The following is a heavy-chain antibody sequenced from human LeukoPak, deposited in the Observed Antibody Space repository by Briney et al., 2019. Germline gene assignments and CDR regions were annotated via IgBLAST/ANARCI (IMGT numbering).Heavy chain of an antibody. CDR2: ISSSGST. D-gene: IGHD3-22*01. J-gene: IGHJ5*02. CDR1: GDSISSGDYY. V-gene: IGHV4-61*02. Sequence: SETLSLTCTVSGDSISSGDYYWSWIRQPAGKGLEWIGRISSSGSTNYNPSLKSRVTISVDTSKNQFSLKLSSVTAADTAVYFCARGYYYDSSGYWYWFDPWGQGTLVTVSS. CDR3: ARGYYYDSSGYWYWFDP.